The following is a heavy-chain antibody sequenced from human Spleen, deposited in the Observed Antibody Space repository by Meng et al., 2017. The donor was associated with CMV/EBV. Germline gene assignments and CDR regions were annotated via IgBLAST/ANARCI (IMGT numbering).Heavy chain of an antibody. CDR2: INPNSGGT. CDR3: ARVVFGGSYYFDY. J-gene: IGHJ4*02. V-gene: IGHV1-2*02. D-gene: IGHD1-26*01. CDR1: GYTFTDYY. Sequence: CKASGYTFTDYYMHWVRQAPGQGLEWMGWINPNSGGTNYAQKFQGRVTMTRDTSISTAYMELSRLRSDDTAVYYCARVVFGGSYYFDYWGQGTLVTVSS.